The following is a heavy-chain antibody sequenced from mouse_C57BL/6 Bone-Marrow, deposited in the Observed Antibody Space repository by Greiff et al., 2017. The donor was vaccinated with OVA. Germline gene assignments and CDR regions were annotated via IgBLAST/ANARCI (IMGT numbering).Heavy chain of an antibody. Sequence: QVQLQQPGAELVRPGTSVKLSCKASGYTFTSYWMHWVKQRPGQGLEWIGVIDPSDSYTNYNQKFKGKATLTVDTSSSTAYMQLRSLTSEDSAVYYCARKDCAWFAYWGQGTLVTVSA. CDR3: ARKDCAWFAY. J-gene: IGHJ3*01. CDR2: IDPSDSYT. CDR1: GYTFTSYW. V-gene: IGHV1-59*01.